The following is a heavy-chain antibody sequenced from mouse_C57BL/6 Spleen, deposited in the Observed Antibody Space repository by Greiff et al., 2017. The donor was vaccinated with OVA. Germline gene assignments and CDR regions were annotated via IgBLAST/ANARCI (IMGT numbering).Heavy chain of an antibody. CDR3: ARHGKGFAY. CDR2: ISSGSSTI. V-gene: IGHV5-17*01. D-gene: IGHD2-1*01. Sequence: EVQVVESGGGLVKPGGSLKLSCAASGFTFSDYGMHWVRQAPEKGLEWVAYISSGSSTIYYADTVKGRFTISRDNAKNTLFLQMTSLRSEDTAMYYCARHGKGFAYWGQGTLVTVSA. CDR1: GFTFSDYG. J-gene: IGHJ3*01.